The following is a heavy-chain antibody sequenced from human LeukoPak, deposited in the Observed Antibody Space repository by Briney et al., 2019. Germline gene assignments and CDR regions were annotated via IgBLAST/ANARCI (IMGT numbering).Heavy chain of an antibody. J-gene: IGHJ5*02. CDR1: GYKFSTYW. D-gene: IGHD4-17*01. V-gene: IGHV5-10-1*01. Sequence: GESLKISCKGSGYKFSTYWITWVRQMPGKGLEWMGRIDPSDSYTNYSPSFQGHAAISADKSTSTAYLQWSSLKASDTAMYYCASRATVPPYNWFDPWGQGTLVTVSS. CDR3: ASRATVPPYNWFDP. CDR2: IDPSDSYT.